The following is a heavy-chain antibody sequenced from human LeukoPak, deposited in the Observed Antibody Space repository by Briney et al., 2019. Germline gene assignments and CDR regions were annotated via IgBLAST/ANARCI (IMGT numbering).Heavy chain of an antibody. V-gene: IGHV3-53*01. D-gene: IGHD6-13*01. J-gene: IGHJ4*02. CDR3: ARYSVSYSSSWEFDY. Sequence: GGSLRLSCAASGFTVSSNYMSWVRQAPGKGLEWVSVIYSGGSTYYADSVKGRFTISRDNSKNPLYLQMNSLRAEDTAVYYCARYSVSYSSSWEFDYWGQGTLVTVSS. CDR2: IYSGGST. CDR1: GFTVSSNY.